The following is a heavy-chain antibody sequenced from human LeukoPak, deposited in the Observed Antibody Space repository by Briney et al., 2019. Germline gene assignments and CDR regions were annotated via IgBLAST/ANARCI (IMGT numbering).Heavy chain of an antibody. D-gene: IGHD2-2*01. CDR1: GYTFTNYG. CDR3: ARVTAVPSLGWFDP. CDR2: ISAYNGNT. J-gene: IGHJ5*02. Sequence: ASVKDSCKASGYTFTNYGLSWVRQAPGQGLEWMGWISAYNGNTNYVQKLQGRVTMTTDTSTSTAYMELRSLRSDDTAVYYCARVTAVPSLGWFDPWGQGTLVTVSS. V-gene: IGHV1-18*01.